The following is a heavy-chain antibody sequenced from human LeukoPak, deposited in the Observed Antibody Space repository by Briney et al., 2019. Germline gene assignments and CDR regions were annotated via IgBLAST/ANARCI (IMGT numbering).Heavy chain of an antibody. J-gene: IGHJ4*02. CDR1: GYTFRGYY. D-gene: IGHD4-11*01. Sequence: GSSVKISCKASGYTFRGYYIHWLRQAPGQGREWMGWTDANNGDTKSPQKFQGRGTMSRDTSISTAYMDLSSLSPDDAAVYYCARDPSSVTLYFFDYWGQGTLVTVSS. V-gene: IGHV1-2*02. CDR2: TDANNGDT. CDR3: ARDPSSVTLYFFDY.